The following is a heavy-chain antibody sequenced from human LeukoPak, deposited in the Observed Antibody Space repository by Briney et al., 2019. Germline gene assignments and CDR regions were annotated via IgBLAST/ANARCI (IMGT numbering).Heavy chain of an antibody. CDR3: AKDRFLVVTSNFDY. D-gene: IGHD2-8*02. J-gene: IGHJ4*02. Sequence: GRSLRLSCAASGFTFSSYGMHWVRQAPGKGLEWVAVISYDGSNKYYADSVKGRFTISRDNSKNTLYLQMNSLRAEDTAVYYCAKDRFLVVTSNFDYWGQGTLVTVSS. CDR1: GFTFSSYG. V-gene: IGHV3-30*18. CDR2: ISYDGSNK.